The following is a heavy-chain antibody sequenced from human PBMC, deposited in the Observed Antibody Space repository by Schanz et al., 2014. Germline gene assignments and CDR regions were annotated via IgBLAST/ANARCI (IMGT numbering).Heavy chain of an antibody. CDR2: IKKDGSEK. CDR1: GFTFSGFW. Sequence: EVQLAESGGGLVQPGGSLRLSCAASGFTFSGFWMTWVRQAPGKGLEWLANIKKDGSEKYYVDSVKGRFTISRDNAKNSLCLQMNSLRPEDTAVYYCARGRVLESWGQGTLVTVSS. CDR3: ARGRVLES. V-gene: IGHV3-7*01. D-gene: IGHD1-1*01. J-gene: IGHJ5*02.